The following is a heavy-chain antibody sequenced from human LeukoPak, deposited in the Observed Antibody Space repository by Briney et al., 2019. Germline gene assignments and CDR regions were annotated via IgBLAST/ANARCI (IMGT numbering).Heavy chain of an antibody. Sequence: SETLSLTCTVSGGSVSSGSYYWSWIRQPPGKGLEWIGYIYCSGSTNYNPSLKSRVTISVDTSKNQFSLKPSSVTAADTAVYYCAREGSGSSWYYTAYYFDYWGQGTLVTVSS. V-gene: IGHV4-61*01. CDR1: GGSVSSGSYY. CDR3: AREGSGSSWYYTAYYFDY. CDR2: IYCSGST. D-gene: IGHD6-13*01. J-gene: IGHJ4*02.